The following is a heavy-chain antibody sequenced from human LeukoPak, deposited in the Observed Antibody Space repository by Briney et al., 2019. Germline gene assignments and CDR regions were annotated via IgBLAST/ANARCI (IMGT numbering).Heavy chain of an antibody. CDR3: VRFSYYDFWSGYLYYYYYMDV. CDR1: GFTFSSYW. D-gene: IGHD3-3*01. CDR2: INSDGSST. J-gene: IGHJ6*03. Sequence: GGSLRLSCAASGFTFSSYWMHWVRQAPGKGLVWISRINSDGSSTSYADSVKGRFTISRDNAKNTLYLQMNSLGAEDTAVYYCVRFSYYDFWSGYLYYYYYMDVWGKGTTVTVSS. V-gene: IGHV3-74*01.